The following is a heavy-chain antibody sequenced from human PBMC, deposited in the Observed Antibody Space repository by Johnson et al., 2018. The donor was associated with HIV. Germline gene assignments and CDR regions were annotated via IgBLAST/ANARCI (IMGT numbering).Heavy chain of an antibody. J-gene: IGHJ3*02. V-gene: IGHV3-48*03. D-gene: IGHD3-16*01. CDR3: ARDNLSMGAFDI. Sequence: VQLVESGGGLVQPGGSLRLSCAASGFTFSSYEMNWVRQAPGKGLEWVSYISGSGYIIYSADSVKGRFSISRDNAKNSLYLQVNSLRDEDTAVYYCARDNLSMGAFDIWGPGTMVTVSS. CDR1: GFTFSSYE. CDR2: ISGSGYII.